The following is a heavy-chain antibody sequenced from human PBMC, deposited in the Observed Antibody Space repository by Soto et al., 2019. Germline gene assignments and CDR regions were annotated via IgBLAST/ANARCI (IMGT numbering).Heavy chain of an antibody. D-gene: IGHD3-16*01. J-gene: IGHJ6*02. V-gene: IGHV3-30*18. CDR3: AKDGASFAPYYYYGMDV. CDR2: ISYDGSNK. CDR1: GFTFSSYG. Sequence: QVQLVESGGGVVQPGRSLRLSCAASGFTFSSYGMHWVRQAPGKGLEWVAVISYDGSNKYYADSVKGRFTISRDNSKNTLYLQMNSLRAEYTAVYYCAKDGASFAPYYYYGMDVWGQGTTVTVSS.